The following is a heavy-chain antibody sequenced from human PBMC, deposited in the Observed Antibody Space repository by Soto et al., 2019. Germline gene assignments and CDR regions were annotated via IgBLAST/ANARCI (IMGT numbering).Heavy chain of an antibody. D-gene: IGHD6-19*01. CDR1: GYTFVNHG. CDR2: IKDSTGIT. V-gene: IGHV1-18*01. CDR3: ARHYSSDWHFVFDS. Sequence: QVQLMQSGAEVKEPGASVKVSCKASGYTFVNHGVSWVRQAPGQGLEWMGWIKDSTGITNYAGNFQGRGTMTTDTSNSTVYMELRSLRSADTAVYFCARHYSSDWHFVFDSWGQGTRVNVSS. J-gene: IGHJ4*02.